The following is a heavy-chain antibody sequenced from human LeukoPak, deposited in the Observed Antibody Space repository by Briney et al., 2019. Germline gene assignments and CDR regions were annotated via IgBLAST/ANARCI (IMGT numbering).Heavy chain of an antibody. Sequence: GGSLRLSCAASGFTFSSYGMHWVRQAPGKGLEWVAVISYDGSNKYYADSVKGRFTISRDNSKNTLYLQMNNLRAEDTAVYYCACTNTFDVWGKGATVTVFS. D-gene: IGHD2/OR15-2a*01. CDR1: GFTFSSYG. V-gene: IGHV3-30*03. J-gene: IGHJ6*04. CDR2: ISYDGSNK. CDR3: ACTNTFDV.